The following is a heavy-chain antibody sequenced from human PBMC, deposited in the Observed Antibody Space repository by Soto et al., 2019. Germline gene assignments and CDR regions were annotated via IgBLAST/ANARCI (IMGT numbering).Heavy chain of an antibody. J-gene: IGHJ6*02. V-gene: IGHV3-7*05. CDR1: GFSFSSYG. D-gene: IGHD1-1*01. CDR2: IGQDGTEK. CDR3: ARSQPARYFFYYGMDV. Sequence: EVQLVESGGGLVQPGGSLRLSCAASGFSFSSYGMSWVRQAPGKGLELVANIGQDGTEKSYVHSVRGRFTISRDNAKNSLFLQMNSLRAEDTAVYYCARSQPARYFFYYGMDVWGQGTTVTVSS.